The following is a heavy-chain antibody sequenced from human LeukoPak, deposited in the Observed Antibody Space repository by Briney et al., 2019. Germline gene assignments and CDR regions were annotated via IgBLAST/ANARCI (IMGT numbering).Heavy chain of an antibody. CDR3: AGEGNYALEH. CDR1: GGSIGSSSYY. V-gene: IGHV4-39*01. J-gene: IGHJ1*01. D-gene: IGHD1-7*01. CDR2: IYYSGST. Sequence: SETLSLTCTVSGGSIGSSSYYWGWIRQPPGKGLEWIGGIYYSGSTYYNPSLKSRVTISADTSKNQFSLKLSSGTAADTAVYYCAGEGNYALEHWGQGTLVTVSS.